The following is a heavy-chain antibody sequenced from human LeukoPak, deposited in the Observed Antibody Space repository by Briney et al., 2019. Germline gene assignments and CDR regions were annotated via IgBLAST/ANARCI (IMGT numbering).Heavy chain of an antibody. V-gene: IGHV4-39*02. D-gene: IGHD3-22*01. CDR3: ARERYYYDSSGPTDY. CDR1: GVSISSSNSY. J-gene: IGHJ4*02. CDR2: IYYSGST. Sequence: SETLSLTCTVSGVSISSSNSYWGWIRQPPGKGLEWIGSIYYSGSTYYNPSLKSRVTISVDTSKNQFSLKLSSVTAADTAVYYCARERYYYDSSGPTDYWGQGTLVTVSS.